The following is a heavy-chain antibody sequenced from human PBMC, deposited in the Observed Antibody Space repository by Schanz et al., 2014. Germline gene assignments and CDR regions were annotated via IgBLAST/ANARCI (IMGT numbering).Heavy chain of an antibody. V-gene: IGHV3-23*01. CDR2: ISGSGETT. D-gene: IGHD1-20*01. CDR3: ARRITGTHHNPYYHGMDV. CDR1: GFTFSSYA. Sequence: EVQLLESGGGLVQPGGSLRLSCAASGFTFSSYAMSWVRQAPGKGLEWVSAISGSGETTYYADSVKGRFTISRDNSKNALYLQMNSLRAEDTAVYYCARRITGTHHNPYYHGMDVWGQGTTXTVSS. J-gene: IGHJ6*02.